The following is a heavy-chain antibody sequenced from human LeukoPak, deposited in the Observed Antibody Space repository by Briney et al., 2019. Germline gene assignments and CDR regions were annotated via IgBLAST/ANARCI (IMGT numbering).Heavy chain of an antibody. V-gene: IGHV3-7*01. D-gene: IGHD6-6*01. Sequence: GGSLRLSCAASGFTFRSYWMSWVRQAPGKGLEWVANINQDGSEKYYVDSVKGRFTISRDNAKNSLYLQMNSLRAEDTAVYYCAKDYSSWTEYYFDYWGQGTLVTVSA. CDR1: GFTFRSYW. J-gene: IGHJ4*02. CDR2: INQDGSEK. CDR3: AKDYSSWTEYYFDY.